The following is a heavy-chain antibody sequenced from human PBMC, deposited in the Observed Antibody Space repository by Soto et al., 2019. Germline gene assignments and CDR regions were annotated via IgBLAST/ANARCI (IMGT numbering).Heavy chain of an antibody. CDR2: ISYDGDNE. Sequence: QVPLVESGGGVVQPGRSLRLSCAASGFSFSNYAMHWVRQAPGKGLEWSAIISYDGDNEYYADSVRGRFTISRDNSKNTLYLQTNNLRHGDTDVYYCAKDGGPVYCNSPGCSAKHFDYWGQGTLVTVSS. CDR1: GFSFSNYA. CDR3: AKDGGPVYCNSPGCSAKHFDY. J-gene: IGHJ4*02. V-gene: IGHV3-30*18. D-gene: IGHD2-2*01.